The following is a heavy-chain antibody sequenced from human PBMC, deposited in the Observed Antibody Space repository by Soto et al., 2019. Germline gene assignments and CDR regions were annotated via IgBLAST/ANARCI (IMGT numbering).Heavy chain of an antibody. J-gene: IGHJ6*02. D-gene: IGHD3-10*01. CDR2: MNPNSGNT. CDR1: GYTFTSYD. Sequence: GASVKVSCKASGYTFTSYDINWVRQATGQGLEWMGWMNPNSGNTGYAQKFQGRVTMTRNTSISTAYMELSSLRSEDTAVYYCARVANYYGSGSPNYYYYYGMDVWGQRTTVTVSS. V-gene: IGHV1-8*01. CDR3: ARVANYYGSGSPNYYYYYGMDV.